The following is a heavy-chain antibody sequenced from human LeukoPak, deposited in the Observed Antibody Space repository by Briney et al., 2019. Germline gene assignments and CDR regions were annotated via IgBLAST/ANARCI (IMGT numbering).Heavy chain of an antibody. D-gene: IGHD3-9*01. CDR3: ARALGPGYFARHDFDY. J-gene: IGHJ4*02. CDR2: INHSGST. V-gene: IGHV4-34*01. Sequence: PSETLSLTCAVNGGSFSGYYWSWIRQPPGKGLEWIGEINHSGSTNYNPSLKSRVTISVDTSKNQFSLKLSSVTAADTAVYYCARALGPGYFARHDFDYWGQGTLVTVSS. CDR1: GGSFSGYY.